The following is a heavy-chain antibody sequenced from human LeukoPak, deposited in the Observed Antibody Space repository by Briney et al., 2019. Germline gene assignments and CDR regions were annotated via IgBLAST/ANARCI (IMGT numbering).Heavy chain of an antibody. D-gene: IGHD2-15*01. J-gene: IGHJ3*02. Sequence: ASVRVSCKPSGYTFTDYYIYWVRQAPGHGLEWMGWINPKNGGTNSAQKFQGRVTMTRDTSISTTYMELSSLTSDDTAVYYCARVVDDAFDIWGQGTMVTVSS. V-gene: IGHV1-2*02. CDR2: INPKNGGT. CDR3: ARVVDDAFDI. CDR1: GYTFTDYY.